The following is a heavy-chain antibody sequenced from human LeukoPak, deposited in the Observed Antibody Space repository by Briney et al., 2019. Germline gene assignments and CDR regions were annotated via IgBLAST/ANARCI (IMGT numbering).Heavy chain of an antibody. CDR3: ARMYSSSWTQYAFDI. CDR2: MNPNSGNT. J-gene: IGHJ3*02. CDR1: EYTFTSYD. D-gene: IGHD6-13*01. Sequence: GASVKVSCKASEYTFTSYDINWVRQATGQGLEWMGWMNPNSGNTGYAQKFQGRVTMTRNTSISTAYMELSSLRSEDTAVYYCARMYSSSWTQYAFDIWGQGTMVTVSS. V-gene: IGHV1-8*01.